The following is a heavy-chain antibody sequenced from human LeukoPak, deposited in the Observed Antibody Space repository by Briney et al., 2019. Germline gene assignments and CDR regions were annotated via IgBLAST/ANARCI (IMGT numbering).Heavy chain of an antibody. V-gene: IGHV3-20*04. J-gene: IGHJ3*02. D-gene: IGHD2-2*01. CDR1: GFTFGDYG. CDR3: ARAGWGYQLLLNAFDI. CDR2: INWNGGST. Sequence: GGSLRLSCAASGFTFGDYGMSWVRQAPGKGLEWVSGINWNGGSTGYADSVKGRFTISRDNAKNSLYLQMNSLRAEDTALYYCARAGWGYQLLLNAFDIWGQGTMVTVSS.